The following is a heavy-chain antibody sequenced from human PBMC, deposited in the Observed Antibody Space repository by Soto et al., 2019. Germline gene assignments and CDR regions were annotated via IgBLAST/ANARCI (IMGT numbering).Heavy chain of an antibody. CDR3: ARRDYGDHRMYYIHY. CDR2: IYSSGST. CDR1: GGSSSSGEYN. V-gene: IGHV4-31*02. Sequence: LSVTSTVAGGSSSSGEYNWSWSRQNTGKCLSCIGYIYSSGSTYYHPSLKSRVTISVNTSKNQFSLQLSSVTAADTAGYYCARRDYGDHRMYYIHYWGQGTLVTLSP. D-gene: IGHD4-17*01. J-gene: IGHJ4*02.